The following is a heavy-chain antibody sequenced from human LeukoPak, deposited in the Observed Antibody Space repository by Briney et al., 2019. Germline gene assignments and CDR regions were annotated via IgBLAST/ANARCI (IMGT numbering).Heavy chain of an antibody. CDR3: ARSRSIVSGYIYY. J-gene: IGHJ4*02. Sequence: SETLSLTCTVSGYSISSGYYWGWIRQTPGKGLEWIAYIHDSGSTYYNPSLKSRVSISVDTSKNQFSVKLSSVTAADTAVYYCARSRSIVSGYIYYWGQGTLVTVSS. CDR2: IHDSGST. CDR1: GYSISSGYY. V-gene: IGHV4-38-2*02. D-gene: IGHD3-3*01.